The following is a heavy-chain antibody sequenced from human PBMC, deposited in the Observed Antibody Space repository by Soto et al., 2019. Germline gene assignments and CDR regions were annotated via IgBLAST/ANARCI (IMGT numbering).Heavy chain of an antibody. J-gene: IGHJ6*02. V-gene: IGHV3-33*01. D-gene: IGHD3-9*01. Sequence: QVQLVESGGGVVQPGRSLRLSCAASGFTFSSYGMHWVRQAPGKGLEWVAVIWYDGSNKYYADSVKGRFTISRDNSKNTLYLQMNSLRAEDTAVYYSARDQDWHIPWASTYYCYYRMDVWGQGTTVTVSS. CDR1: GFTFSSYG. CDR2: IWYDGSNK. CDR3: ARDQDWHIPWASTYYCYYRMDV.